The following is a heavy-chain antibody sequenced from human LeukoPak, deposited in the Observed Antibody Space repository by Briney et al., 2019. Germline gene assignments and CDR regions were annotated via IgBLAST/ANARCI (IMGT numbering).Heavy chain of an antibody. CDR3: ARDISIAVAGTLDY. J-gene: IGHJ4*02. CDR2: IWYDGSNK. Sequence: GGSLRLSCAASGFTFSSYGMHWVRQAPGKGLEWVAVIWYDGSNKYYADSVKGRFTISRDNYKNTLYLQMNSLRAEDTAVYYCARDISIAVAGTLDYWGQGTLVTVSS. V-gene: IGHV3-33*01. CDR1: GFTFSSYG. D-gene: IGHD6-19*01.